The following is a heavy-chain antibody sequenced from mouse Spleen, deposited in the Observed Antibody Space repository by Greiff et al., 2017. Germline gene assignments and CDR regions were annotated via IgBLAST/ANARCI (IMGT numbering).Heavy chain of an antibody. D-gene: IGHD2-14*01. Sequence: VQGVESGAELAKPGASVKMSCKASGYTFTSYWMHWVKQRPGQGLEWIGYINPSTGYTEYNQKFKDKATLTADKSSSTAYMQLSSLTSEDSAVYYCARAYYRYDDAMDYWGQGTSVTVSS. CDR1: GYTFTSYW. J-gene: IGHJ4*01. CDR2: INPSTGYT. V-gene: IGHV1-7*01. CDR3: ARAYYRYDDAMDY.